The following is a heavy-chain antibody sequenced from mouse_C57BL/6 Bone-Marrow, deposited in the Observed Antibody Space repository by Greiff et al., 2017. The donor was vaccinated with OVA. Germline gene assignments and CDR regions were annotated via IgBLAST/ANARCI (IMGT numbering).Heavy chain of an antibody. CDR2: INPSNGGT. CDR1: GYTFTGYW. CDR3: TRKDGCGEYYAMDY. D-gene: IGHD2-3*01. V-gene: IGHV1-53*01. J-gene: IGHJ4*01. Sequence: VQLQQPGTELVKPGASVKLSCKASGYTFTGYWMHWVKQRPGQGLEWIGNINPSNGGTNYNEKFKSKATLTADKSSSTAYMLLSSLTSEDSAFYYCTRKDGCGEYYAMDYWGPRTSVTVST.